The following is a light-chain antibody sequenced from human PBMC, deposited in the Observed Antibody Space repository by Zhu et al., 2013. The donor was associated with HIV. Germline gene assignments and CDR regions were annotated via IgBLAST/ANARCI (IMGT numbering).Light chain of an antibody. CDR2: DAS. CDR3: QQYTTTPYT. CDR1: QTIGKDY. Sequence: EIVLTQSPGTLSLSPGERATLSCRASQTIGKDYLAWYQHKPGQAPRLLIYDASKRATGIPARFSGSGSGTDFTLTISGLEPEDFAVYYCQQYTTTPYTFGQGTRLEI. J-gene: IGKJ2*01. V-gene: IGKV3-20*01.